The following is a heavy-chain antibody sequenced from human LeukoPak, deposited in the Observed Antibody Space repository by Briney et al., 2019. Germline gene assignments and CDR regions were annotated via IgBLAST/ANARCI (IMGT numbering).Heavy chain of an antibody. CDR2: MSATGSP. D-gene: IGHD3-10*01. Sequence: SETLSLTCTTSGDSSIHYWTWIRQPVGKGLEWIGRMSATGSPNYNTSLKSRITMSLDTSKNQFYLKLTSVTAADTAIYYCARDSFGVNDFSFWGQGTVVTVSS. CDR3: ARDSFGVNDFSF. V-gene: IGHV4-4*07. J-gene: IGHJ3*01. CDR1: GDSSIHY.